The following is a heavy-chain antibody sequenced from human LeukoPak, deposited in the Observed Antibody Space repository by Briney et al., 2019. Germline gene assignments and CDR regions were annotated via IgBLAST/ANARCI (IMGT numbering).Heavy chain of an antibody. CDR1: GDSVSSNSAA. Sequence: SQTLSLTCAISGDSVSSNSAAWNWVRQSPERGLEWLGRTFYRSKWYNEYAVSVKGRITINPGTSKNQFSLQVNSVTPGDTAVYYCARGVERIDYWGQGTLVTVSS. J-gene: IGHJ4*02. D-gene: IGHD1-1*01. CDR3: ARGVERIDY. CDR2: TFYRSKWYN. V-gene: IGHV6-1*01.